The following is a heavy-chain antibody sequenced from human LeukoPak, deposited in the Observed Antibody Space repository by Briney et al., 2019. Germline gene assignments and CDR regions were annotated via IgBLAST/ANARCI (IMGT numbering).Heavy chain of an antibody. Sequence: SETLSLTCTVSGGSIRSYYWSWIRQPPGKGLEWIGYSYYSGSTNYNPSLKSRVTISVDTSKNQFSLKLSSVTAADTAVYYCARTPDSYRRNHYYYGMDVWGQGTTVTVSS. CDR1: GGSIRSYY. V-gene: IGHV4-59*01. CDR2: SYYSGST. CDR3: ARTPDSYRRNHYYYGMDV. D-gene: IGHD3-16*02. J-gene: IGHJ6*02.